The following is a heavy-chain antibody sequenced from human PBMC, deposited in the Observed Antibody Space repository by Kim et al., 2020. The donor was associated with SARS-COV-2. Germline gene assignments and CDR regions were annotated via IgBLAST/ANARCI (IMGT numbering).Heavy chain of an antibody. CDR1: GGSISSYY. J-gene: IGHJ6*02. Sequence: SETLSLTCTVSGGSISSYYWSWIRQPPGKGLEWIGYIYYSGSTNYNPSLKSRVTISVDTSKNQFSLKLSSVTAADTAVYYCARVGRDGYLYGMDVWGQGTTVTVSS. CDR3: ARVGRDGYLYGMDV. CDR2: IYYSGST. V-gene: IGHV4-59*13. D-gene: IGHD5-12*01.